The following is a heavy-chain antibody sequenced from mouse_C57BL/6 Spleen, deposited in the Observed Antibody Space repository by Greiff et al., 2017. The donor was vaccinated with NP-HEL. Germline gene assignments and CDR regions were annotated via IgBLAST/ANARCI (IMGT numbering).Heavy chain of an antibody. Sequence: EVQLQQSGPELVKPGASVKISCKASGYTFTDYYMNWVKQSHGKSLEWIGDINPNNGGTSYNQKFKGKATLTVDKSSSTAYMELRSLTSEDSAVYYCARSGVMDDSPYGMDYWGQGTSVTVSS. V-gene: IGHV1-26*01. CDR2: INPNNGGT. J-gene: IGHJ4*01. D-gene: IGHD2-4*01. CDR3: ARSGVMDDSPYGMDY. CDR1: GYTFTDYY.